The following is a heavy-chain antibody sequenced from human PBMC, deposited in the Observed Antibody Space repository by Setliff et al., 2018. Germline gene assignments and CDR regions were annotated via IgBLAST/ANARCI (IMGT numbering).Heavy chain of an antibody. V-gene: IGHV3-48*01. Sequence: GGSLRLSCAASGFTFSSYSMIWVRQAPGKGLEWVSYIISSSSTIYYADSVKGRFTVSRDNAKNSLYLQMNSLRAEDTAVFYCARMGDYDPYYFDFWGQGTMVAVSS. J-gene: IGHJ4*02. CDR2: IISSSSTI. CDR3: ARMGDYDPYYFDF. D-gene: IGHD4-17*01. CDR1: GFTFSSYS.